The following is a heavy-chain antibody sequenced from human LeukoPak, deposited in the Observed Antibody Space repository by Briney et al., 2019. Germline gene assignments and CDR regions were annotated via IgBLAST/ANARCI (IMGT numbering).Heavy chain of an antibody. CDR2: ISYDGSIR. Sequence: AGRSLRLSCAASGFTFSNFGMHWVRQAPGKGLEWVAVISYDGSIRYYADSVKGRFTISRDNSYNTLYLQMNSLRAEDTAVYYCAKDRGGSYPGGFDSWGQGTLVTVSS. J-gene: IGHJ4*02. D-gene: IGHD1-26*01. CDR1: GFTFSNFG. V-gene: IGHV3-30*18. CDR3: AKDRGGSYPGGFDS.